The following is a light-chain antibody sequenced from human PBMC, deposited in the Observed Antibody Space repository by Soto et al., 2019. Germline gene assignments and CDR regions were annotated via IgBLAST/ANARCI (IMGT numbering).Light chain of an antibody. CDR2: EVN. V-gene: IGLV2-14*01. CDR1: SSDIGAYDY. CDR3: SSYTAGRTFV. J-gene: IGLJ2*01. Sequence: QSALTQPASLSGSPGQSITISCTGTSSDIGAYDYVSWFQQHPGKAPKLMISEVNNRPSGVSNRFSGSKSGNTAYLTISGLQVEDEAEYFCSSYTAGRTFVFGGGTKLTVL.